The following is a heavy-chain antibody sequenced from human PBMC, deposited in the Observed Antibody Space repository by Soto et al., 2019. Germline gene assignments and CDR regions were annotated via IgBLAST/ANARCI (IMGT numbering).Heavy chain of an antibody. V-gene: IGHV3-30*04. D-gene: IGHD2-2*01. CDR2: ISFEGRNT. CDR3: ARGPTFRNSTSCYFDWFDP. Sequence: QVQLVESGGGVVQSGRCLRLSCAAFGFKFGDYTMHWVRQTPGKGLEWVALISFEGRNTYYADAVKGRFTISRDNSRNSMYLQRPSLKSEDTALYYCARGPTFRNSTSCYFDWFDPWGQVTQVTVSP. J-gene: IGHJ5*02. CDR1: GFKFGDYT.